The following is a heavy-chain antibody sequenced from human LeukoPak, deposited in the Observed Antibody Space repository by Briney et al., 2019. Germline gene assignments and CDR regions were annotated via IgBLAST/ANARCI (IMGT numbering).Heavy chain of an antibody. Sequence: GGSLRLSCAASGFTFSDSYMTWVRQAPGKGVEWVAYISGSGHDINYSDSVKGRFTISRDTSKNTVSLQMNSLRAEDTAVYYCAGDKTTGGWYEFDYWGQGTLVTVSS. D-gene: IGHD6-19*01. CDR1: GFTFSDSY. V-gene: IGHV3-11*05. CDR2: ISGSGHDI. CDR3: AGDKTTGGWYEFDY. J-gene: IGHJ4*02.